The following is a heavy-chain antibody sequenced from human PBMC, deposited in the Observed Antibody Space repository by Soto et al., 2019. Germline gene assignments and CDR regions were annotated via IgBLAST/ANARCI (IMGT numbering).Heavy chain of an antibody. D-gene: IGHD1-7*01. CDR3: ARSTWNYYHY. V-gene: IGHV4-59*01. Sequence: SETLSLTCAVEGGSFNDDYWSWIRHPPGKGLEWIGYIYYSGSTDYNPSLKSRVTISVDTSNNQFSLKLSSVTTADTAVYYCARSTWNYYHYWGQGTLVTVSS. CDR2: IYYSGST. CDR1: GGSFNDDY. J-gene: IGHJ4*02.